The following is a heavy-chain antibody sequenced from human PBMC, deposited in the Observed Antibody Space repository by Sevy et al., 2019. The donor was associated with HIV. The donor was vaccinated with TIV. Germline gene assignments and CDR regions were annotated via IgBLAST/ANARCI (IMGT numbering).Heavy chain of an antibody. J-gene: IGHJ4*02. CDR3: VRGRDYGNFDY. V-gene: IGHV3-33*01. D-gene: IGHD4-17*01. CDR1: GFNFSIYG. CDR2: IWYDGSNK. Sequence: GGSLRLSCAASGFNFSIYGMHWVRQAPGEGLKWVALIWYDGSNKYYADSVKGRFTISRDNSKNTLSLQMNSLRAEDTAVYYCVRGRDYGNFDYWGQGTLVTVSS.